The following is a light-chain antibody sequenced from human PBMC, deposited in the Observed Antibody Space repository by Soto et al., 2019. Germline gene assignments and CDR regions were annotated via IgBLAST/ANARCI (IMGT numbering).Light chain of an antibody. CDR1: GSNVGNNY. CDR3: ATWETSVTSGRVI. J-gene: IGLJ2*01. Sequence: QSVLTQPPSVSAAPGQKVTISCSGSGSNVGNNYVAWYQQLPGTAPKLLIYDNNKRPSGVPDRFSGSKSGTSATLGITGLQTGDEADYYCATWETSVTSGRVIFGGGTKLTVL. V-gene: IGLV1-51*01. CDR2: DNN.